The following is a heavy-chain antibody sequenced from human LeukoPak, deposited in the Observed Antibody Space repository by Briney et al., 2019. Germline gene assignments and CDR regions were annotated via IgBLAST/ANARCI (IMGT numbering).Heavy chain of an antibody. CDR1: GFTFSPYS. CDR2: ISSTSSTI. Sequence: GGSLRLSCAASGFTFSPYSMNWVRQAPRKGLEWIAHISSTSSTIYYADSVRGRFTISRDNGENSVYLQMNSLRAEDTAVYYCARSRESPYYYYYMDVWGKGTTVTVSS. CDR3: ARSRESPYYYYYMDV. V-gene: IGHV3-48*01. J-gene: IGHJ6*03.